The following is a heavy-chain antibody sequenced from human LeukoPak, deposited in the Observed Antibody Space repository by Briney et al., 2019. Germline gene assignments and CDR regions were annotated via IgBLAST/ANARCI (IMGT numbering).Heavy chain of an antibody. CDR3: VKDLNGTWSFDY. J-gene: IGHJ4*02. CDR2: ISSNEYDT. V-gene: IGHV3-64D*06. Sequence: GGSPRLSCSASGFTFGAYFMHWVRQAPGKGLQYVSSISSNEYDTYYADSVKGRFTISRDNSKNTLFLQMNNLRPEDTAVYYCVKDLNGTWSFDYWGQGTLVTVSS. CDR1: GFTFGAYF. D-gene: IGHD2-8*01.